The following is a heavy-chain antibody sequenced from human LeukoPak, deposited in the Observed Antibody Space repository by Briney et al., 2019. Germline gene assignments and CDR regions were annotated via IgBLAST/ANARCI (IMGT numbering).Heavy chain of an antibody. CDR1: GFTFSSYA. Sequence: GRSLRLSFAASGFTFSSYAMHWVRQAPGKGLEWVAVISYDGSNKYYADSVKGRFTISRDNSKNTLYLQMNSLRAEDTAVYYCARDPISYSSSAHFDYWGQGTLVTVSS. CDR2: ISYDGSNK. J-gene: IGHJ4*02. V-gene: IGHV3-30*01. D-gene: IGHD6-6*01. CDR3: ARDPISYSSSAHFDY.